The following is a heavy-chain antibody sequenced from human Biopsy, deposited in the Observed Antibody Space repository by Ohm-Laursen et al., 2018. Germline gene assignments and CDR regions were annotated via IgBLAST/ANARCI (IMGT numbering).Heavy chain of an antibody. CDR1: GGSIGSFF. D-gene: IGHD1-26*01. V-gene: IGHV4-59*01. CDR3: ARVGVGAPSIDYFDS. J-gene: IGHJ4*02. Sequence: GTLSLTCTVSGGSIGSFFWSWIRQPPGKGLEWIGNIYYSGSTNYNPSLKSRVTISVDRSKNHFSLELSSVTAADTAVYYCARVGVGAPSIDYFDSWGQGALVTVSS. CDR2: IYYSGST.